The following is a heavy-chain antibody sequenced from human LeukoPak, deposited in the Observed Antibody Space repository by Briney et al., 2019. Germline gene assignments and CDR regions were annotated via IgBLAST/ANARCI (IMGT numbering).Heavy chain of an antibody. V-gene: IGHV1-18*01. CDR2: ISAYNGNT. CDR1: GYTFTSYG. Sequence: ASVKVSCKASGYTFTSYGISWVRQAPGQGLEWMGWISAYNGNTNYAQKLQGRVTMTTDTSTSTAYMELRSLRSDDTAVYYCARVGDPTVSYYYYYMDVWGKGPTVTVSS. CDR3: ARVGDPTVSYYYYYMDV. J-gene: IGHJ6*03. D-gene: IGHD4-17*01.